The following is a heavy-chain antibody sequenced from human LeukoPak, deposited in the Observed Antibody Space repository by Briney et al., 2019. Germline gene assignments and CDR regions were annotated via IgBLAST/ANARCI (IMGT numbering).Heavy chain of an antibody. J-gene: IGHJ5*01. D-gene: IGHD4-23*01. CDR2: ISSSSGDI. CDR3: VRDADGGNSWFDS. V-gene: IGHV3-21*01. Sequence: GGSLRLSCAASGFVFSTHSMNWVRQAPGKGLEWVSWISSSSGDIYYAESVRGRFTISRDDAKNSLYLQMNSVRDEDTAVYYCVRDADGGNSWFDSWGQGTLVTVSS. CDR1: GFVFSTHS.